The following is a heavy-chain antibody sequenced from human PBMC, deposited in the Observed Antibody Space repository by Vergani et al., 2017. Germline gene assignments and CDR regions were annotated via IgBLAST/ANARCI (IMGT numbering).Heavy chain of an antibody. Sequence: QVQLQVSGPRLVRPSQTLSLTCSVSGGSISRGSYHWSWIRQTDGKGLEWIGRVYASGDTNYNPSLKGRVTMSMDTSNSHFSLKVDYVTAADTAVFYCARRGPYGDFDYWSQGTLVTVSS. V-gene: IGHV4-61*02. CDR1: GGSISRGSYH. D-gene: IGHD4-17*01. CDR3: ARRGPYGDFDY. CDR2: VYASGDT. J-gene: IGHJ4*02.